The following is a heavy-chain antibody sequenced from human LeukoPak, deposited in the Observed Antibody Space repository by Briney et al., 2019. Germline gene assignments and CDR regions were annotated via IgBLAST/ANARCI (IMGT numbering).Heavy chain of an antibody. D-gene: IGHD1-14*01. CDR3: ARDVPGDLYFDY. Sequence: GRSLRLSCAASGFTFSSYAMHWVRQAPGKGLEWVAVISYDGSNKYYADSVKGRFTISRDNSKNTLYLQMNSLRAEDTAVYYCARDVPGDLYFDYWGQGTLVTVSS. CDR1: GFTFSSYA. V-gene: IGHV3-30-3*01. J-gene: IGHJ4*02. CDR2: ISYDGSNK.